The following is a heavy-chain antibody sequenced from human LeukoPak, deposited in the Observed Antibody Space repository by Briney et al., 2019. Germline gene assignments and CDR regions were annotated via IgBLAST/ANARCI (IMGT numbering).Heavy chain of an antibody. CDR2: ISSVGSTI. Sequence: GGSLRLSCAASGFSFSSYSMNWVRQAPGKGLEWVSYISSVGSTIYYADSVKGRFTISRDNAKNSLYLQMNTLRDEDTAVYYCARVVGNYLDYWGQGTLVTVSS. J-gene: IGHJ4*02. CDR3: ARVVGNYLDY. V-gene: IGHV3-48*02. D-gene: IGHD2-15*01. CDR1: GFSFSSYS.